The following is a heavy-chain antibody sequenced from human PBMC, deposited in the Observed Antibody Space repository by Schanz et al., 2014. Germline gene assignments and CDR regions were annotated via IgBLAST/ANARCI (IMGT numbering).Heavy chain of an antibody. V-gene: IGHV3-21*06. J-gene: IGHJ5*02. CDR3: ARGRARQLVHWFDP. CDR1: GFTFSIYG. CDR2: MIGSGSSV. D-gene: IGHD6-13*01. Sequence: EVQLLESGGGLVQPGGSLRLSCAASGFTFSIYGMSWVRQAPGKGLEWVSRMIGSGSSVFYADSVKGRFTISRDNANNSLFLRMNSLRAEDTAVYYCARGRARQLVHWFDPWGQGTLVTVSS.